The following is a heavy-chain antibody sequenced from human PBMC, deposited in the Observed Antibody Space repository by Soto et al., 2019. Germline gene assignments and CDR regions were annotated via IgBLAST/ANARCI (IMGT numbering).Heavy chain of an antibody. J-gene: IGHJ4*02. V-gene: IGHV1-3*01. CDR3: ASKGRTEAGEWELQKPLVQ. D-gene: IGHD1-26*01. Sequence: ASVKVSCKASGYTFTSYAMHWVRQAPGQRLEWKGWINAGNGNTKYSQKFQGRVTITRDTSASTAYMELSSLRSEDTAVYYFASKGRTEAGEWELQKPLVQWGQGTQVTVSS. CDR2: INAGNGNT. CDR1: GYTFTSYA.